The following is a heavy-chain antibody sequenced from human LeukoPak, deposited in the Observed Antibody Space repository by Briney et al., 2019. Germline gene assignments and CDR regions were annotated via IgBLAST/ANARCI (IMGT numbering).Heavy chain of an antibody. D-gene: IGHD2-2*02. Sequence: GRCLRPSRAASAFTFIIDATSSGPQSPRKRLEWGLAISSSGGSTYYADSVKGRFTISRDNSKNTLYLQMNSLRAEDTAVYYCAKPGFVVVPAAINYFDYWGQGTLVTVSS. CDR3: AKPGFVVVPAAINYFDY. J-gene: IGHJ4*02. CDR1: AFTFIIDA. CDR2: ISSSGGST. V-gene: IGHV3-23*01.